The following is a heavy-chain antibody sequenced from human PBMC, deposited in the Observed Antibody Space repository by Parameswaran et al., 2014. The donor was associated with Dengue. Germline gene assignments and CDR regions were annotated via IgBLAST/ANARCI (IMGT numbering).Heavy chain of an antibody. CDR3: AKATSATYYGNFDS. CDR2: IIPVFGTP. Sequence: SWVRQAPGQRLEWMGSIIPVFGTPKYAQSLQGRVTITADESTTTAFMELSGLRSEDTAIYYCAKATSATYYGNFDSWGQGTLVTVSS. D-gene: IGHD1-26*01. V-gene: IGHV1-69*15. J-gene: IGHJ4*02.